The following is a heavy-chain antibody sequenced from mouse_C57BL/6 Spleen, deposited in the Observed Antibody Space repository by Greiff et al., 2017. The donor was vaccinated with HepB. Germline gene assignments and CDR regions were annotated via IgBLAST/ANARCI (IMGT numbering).Heavy chain of an antibody. CDR2: IYPRSGNT. V-gene: IGHV1-81*01. CDR1: GYTFTSYG. J-gene: IGHJ4*01. D-gene: IGHD2-5*01. Sequence: QVQLQQSGAELARPGASVKLSCKASGYTFTSYGISWVKQRTGQGLEWIGEIYPRSGNTYYNEKFKGKATLTADKSSSTAYMELRSLTSEDSAVYFCARGGVWYSNYRHYYAMDYWGQGTSVTVSS. CDR3: ARGGVWYSNYRHYYAMDY.